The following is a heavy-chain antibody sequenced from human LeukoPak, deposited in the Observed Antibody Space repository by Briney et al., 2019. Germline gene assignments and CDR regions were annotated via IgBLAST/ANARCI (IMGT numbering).Heavy chain of an antibody. CDR3: VRGGWELDY. V-gene: IGHV3-7*01. D-gene: IGHD4-23*01. Sequence: GGSLRLSCAASGFTVRDFWMAWFRQAPGKGLEWVAHIREDGTAKYYVDSVRGRFTISKDDDKNSLSLQMNSLRVEDTAVYYCVRGGWELDYWGQGTLVTVAS. CDR1: GFTVRDFW. CDR2: IREDGTAK. J-gene: IGHJ4*02.